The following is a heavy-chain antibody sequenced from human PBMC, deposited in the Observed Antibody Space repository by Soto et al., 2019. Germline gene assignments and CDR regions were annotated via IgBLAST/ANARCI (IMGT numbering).Heavy chain of an antibody. V-gene: IGHV1-69*13. CDR3: GRNGGYSSRQFGMEV. CDR2: IVTIFGTA. Sequence: ASVKVSCKASGGTLSYNAFSWVRQAPGQGLEWMGGIVTIFGTANHAQKFQGRLTVTGDESTSTVYMELSSLRSEDTAVYYCGRNGGYSSRQFGMEVWGQGTMVTVSS. J-gene: IGHJ6*02. CDR1: GGTLSYNA. D-gene: IGHD6-13*01.